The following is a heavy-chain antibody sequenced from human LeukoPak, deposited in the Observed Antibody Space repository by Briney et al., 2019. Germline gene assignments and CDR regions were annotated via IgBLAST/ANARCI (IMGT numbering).Heavy chain of an antibody. CDR1: GFTFSTYG. J-gene: IGHJ4*02. V-gene: IGHV3-33*06. CDR2: MWYDGSNK. Sequence: GGSLRLSCAASGFTFSTYGMPWVRQAPGKGLEWVAVMWYDGSNKYYADSVKGRFTISRDNSKNTLYLQMNSLRAEDTAVYYCANGDYYDSSGYYPFDYWGQGTLVTVSS. D-gene: IGHD3-22*01. CDR3: ANGDYYDSSGYYPFDY.